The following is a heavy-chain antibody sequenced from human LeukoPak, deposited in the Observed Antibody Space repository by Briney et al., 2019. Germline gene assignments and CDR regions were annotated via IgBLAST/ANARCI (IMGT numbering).Heavy chain of an antibody. J-gene: IGHJ4*02. CDR3: ARPPLTPGYCSGGSCYDY. V-gene: IGHV5-51*01. CDR2: IHPGDSDT. D-gene: IGHD2-15*01. CDR1: GYSFTSYW. Sequence: GESLKISCKGSGYSFTSYWIGWVRQMPGKGLEWMGIIHPGDSDTRYSPSFQGQVTISADKSISTAYLQWSSLKASDTAMYYCARPPLTPGYCSGGSCYDYWGQGTLVTVSS.